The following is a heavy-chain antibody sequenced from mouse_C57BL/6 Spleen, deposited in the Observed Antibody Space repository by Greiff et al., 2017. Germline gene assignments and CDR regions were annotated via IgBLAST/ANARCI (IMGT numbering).Heavy chain of an antibody. Sequence: VQLQQSGAELARPGASVKLSCKASGYTFTSYGISWVKQRTGQGLEWIGEIYPRSGNTYYNEKFKGKATLTADKSSSTAYLELRSLTSEDSAVYFCESWCYSSGLDYWGRGTTLTVSS. J-gene: IGHJ2*01. V-gene: IGHV1-81*01. D-gene: IGHD1-1*01. CDR2: IYPRSGNT. CDR1: GYTFTSYG. CDR3: ESWCYSSGLDY.